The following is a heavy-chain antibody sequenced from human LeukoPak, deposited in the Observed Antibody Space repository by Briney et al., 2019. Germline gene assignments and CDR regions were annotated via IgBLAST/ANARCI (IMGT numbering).Heavy chain of an antibody. CDR2: ISSLSSYI. CDR3: ARALRAVRGYYFDY. D-gene: IGHD3-10*01. V-gene: IGHV3-21*01. Sequence: GGSLRLSCAASGFTFSSYAMNWVRQAPGKGLEWVSSISSLSSYIYYADSLKGRFTISRDNAKNSLYLQMNSLRAEDTAVYYCARALRAVRGYYFDYWGQGTLVTVSS. J-gene: IGHJ4*02. CDR1: GFTFSSYA.